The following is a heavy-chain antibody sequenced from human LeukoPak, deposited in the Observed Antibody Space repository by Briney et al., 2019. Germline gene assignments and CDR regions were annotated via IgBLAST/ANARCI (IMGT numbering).Heavy chain of an antibody. Sequence: GGSLRLSCAASGFTFSNYAMGWVRQAPGKGLEWVSVIGASGASTFYADSVKGRFTISRDNSKNTLSLKMNSLRAEDTALYYCAKANGYFDYWGQGTLVTVSS. CDR2: IGASGAST. CDR1: GFTFSNYA. CDR3: AKANGYFDY. V-gene: IGHV3-23*01. J-gene: IGHJ4*02. D-gene: IGHD2-8*01.